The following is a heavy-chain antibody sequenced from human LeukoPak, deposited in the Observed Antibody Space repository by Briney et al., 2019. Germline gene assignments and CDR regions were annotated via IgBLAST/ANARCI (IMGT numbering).Heavy chain of an antibody. J-gene: IGHJ4*02. CDR1: GFALSSHW. D-gene: IGHD6-19*01. CDR3: ATTMGSGWSRPIDY. CDR2: VNRDGSET. Sequence: GGSLRLSCAASGFALSSHWMTWVRQVPGRGPEWVANVNRDGSETYYLDSVKGRFTISKDNAKNSLYLQMNSLRAEDTALYHCATTMGSGWSRPIDYWGQGTLVTVSS. V-gene: IGHV3-7*03.